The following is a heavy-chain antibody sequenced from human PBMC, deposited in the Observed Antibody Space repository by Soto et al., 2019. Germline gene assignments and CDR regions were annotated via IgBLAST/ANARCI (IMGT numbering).Heavy chain of an antibody. Sequence: GESLKISCKGSGYSFTSYWISWVRQMPGKGLEWMGRIDPSDSYTNYSPSFQGHVTISADKSISTAYLQWSSLKASGTAMYYCAREGGIRDIVVVVAATRTYYYYGMDVWGQGTTVTVSS. D-gene: IGHD2-15*01. V-gene: IGHV5-10-1*01. CDR1: GYSFTSYW. CDR3: AREGGIRDIVVVVAATRTYYYYGMDV. J-gene: IGHJ6*02. CDR2: IDPSDSYT.